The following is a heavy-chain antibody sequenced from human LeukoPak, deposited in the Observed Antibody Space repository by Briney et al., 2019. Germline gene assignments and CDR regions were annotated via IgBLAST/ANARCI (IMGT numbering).Heavy chain of an antibody. J-gene: IGHJ4*02. CDR2: ISSSSSYI. V-gene: IGHV3-21*01. CDR1: GFTISSYG. D-gene: IGHD3-10*01. Sequence: GGSLRLSCAGSGFTISSYGMSWVRQAPGKGLEWVSSISSSSSYIYYADSVKGRFTIPRDNAKNSLYLQMNSLRAEDTAVYYCASRSLYGSGSYLPDYWGQGTLVTVSS. CDR3: ASRSLYGSGSYLPDY.